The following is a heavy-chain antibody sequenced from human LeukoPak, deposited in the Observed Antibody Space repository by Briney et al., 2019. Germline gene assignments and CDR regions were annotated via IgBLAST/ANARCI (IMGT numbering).Heavy chain of an antibody. CDR1: GFTFSSYT. V-gene: IGHV3-30*04. CDR2: ISYDGSNK. CDR3: ASTRSFDY. J-gene: IGHJ4*02. Sequence: GGSLRLSCAASGFTFSSYTMHWVRQAPGKGLEWVAVISYDGSNKYYADSVKGRFTISRDNAKNSLYLQMNSLRAEDTAVYYCASTRSFDYWGQGTLVTVSS. D-gene: IGHD1-1*01.